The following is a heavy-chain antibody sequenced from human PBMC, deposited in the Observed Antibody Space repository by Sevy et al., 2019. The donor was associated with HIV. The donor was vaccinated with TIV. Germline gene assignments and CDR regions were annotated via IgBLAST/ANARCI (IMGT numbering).Heavy chain of an antibody. Sequence: GGSLRLSCAASGFTFSSYAMSWVRQAPGKGLEWVSAISGSGGNTYYADSVKGRFTISRDNSKNTLYLQMNSLRAEDTAVYYCAKEEDFWSGYYTDQYFQHWGHGTLVTVSS. V-gene: IGHV3-23*01. J-gene: IGHJ1*01. D-gene: IGHD3-3*01. CDR3: AKEEDFWSGYYTDQYFQH. CDR1: GFTFSSYA. CDR2: ISGSGGNT.